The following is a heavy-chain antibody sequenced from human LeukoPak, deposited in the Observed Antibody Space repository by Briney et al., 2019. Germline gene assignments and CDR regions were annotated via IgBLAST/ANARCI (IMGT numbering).Heavy chain of an antibody. CDR1: GFTFSSYS. CDR3: ARGGSYLSAFDI. Sequence: NPGGSLRLSCAASGFTFSSYSMNWVRQAPGKGLEWVSSISSSSSYIYYADSVKGRFTISRDNSKNTLYLQMNSLRAEDTAVYYCARGGSYLSAFDIWGQGTMVTVSS. V-gene: IGHV3-21*04. CDR2: ISSSSSYI. D-gene: IGHD1-26*01. J-gene: IGHJ3*02.